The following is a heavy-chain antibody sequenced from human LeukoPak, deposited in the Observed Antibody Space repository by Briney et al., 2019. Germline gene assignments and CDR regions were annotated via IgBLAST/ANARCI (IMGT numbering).Heavy chain of an antibody. CDR2: ISGYNGKT. CDR3: ARDFYNTPTYFDL. D-gene: IGHD1-14*01. V-gene: IGHV1-18*01. J-gene: IGHJ2*01. Sequence: GASVKVSCKASGYTFTSYGISWVRQAPGQGLEWMGWISGYNGKTNYAHKVQGRVTMTTDTSTSTAFLEVRSLRSDDTAVYYCARDFYNTPTYFDLWGRGTLVTVSS. CDR1: GYTFTSYG.